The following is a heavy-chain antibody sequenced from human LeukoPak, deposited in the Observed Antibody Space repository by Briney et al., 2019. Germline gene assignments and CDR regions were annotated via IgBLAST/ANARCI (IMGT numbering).Heavy chain of an antibody. V-gene: IGHV4-59*08. Sequence: SETLSLTCTVSGASISSYYWSWIRQPPGKGLEWIGYIYYSGSTNYNPSPKSRVTISVDTSKNQFALKLSSVTAADTAVYYCARHSGYGYGYYYYGMDVWGQGTTVTVSS. D-gene: IGHD5-18*01. CDR1: GASISSYY. CDR2: IYYSGST. CDR3: ARHSGYGYGYYYYGMDV. J-gene: IGHJ6*02.